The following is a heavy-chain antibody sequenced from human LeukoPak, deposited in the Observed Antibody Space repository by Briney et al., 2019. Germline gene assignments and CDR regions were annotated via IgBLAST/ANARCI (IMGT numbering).Heavy chain of an antibody. J-gene: IGHJ4*02. Sequence: GGSLRLSCAASGFSISSYALHWVRQAPGKGLQYVSGISNGGSIDYANAVKGRFTISRDNSKNTMYLQMGSLRPEDMAVYYCARDFSYGSGFDYWGQGILVTVTS. D-gene: IGHD5-18*01. V-gene: IGHV3-64*01. CDR1: GFSISSYA. CDR2: ISNGGSI. CDR3: ARDFSYGSGFDY.